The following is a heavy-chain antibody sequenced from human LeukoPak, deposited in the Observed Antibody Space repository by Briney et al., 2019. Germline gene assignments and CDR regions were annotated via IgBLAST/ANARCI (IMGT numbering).Heavy chain of an antibody. CDR3: AKVSNYDILTGYYSFDY. Sequence: PGGSLRLSCAASGFTFSSYAMSWVRQAPGKGLEWVSAISGSGCSTYYADSVKGRFTISRDNSKNTLYLQMNSLRAEDTAVYYCAKVSNYDILTGYYSFDYWGQGTLVTVSS. CDR2: ISGSGCST. J-gene: IGHJ4*02. D-gene: IGHD3-9*01. CDR1: GFTFSSYA. V-gene: IGHV3-23*01.